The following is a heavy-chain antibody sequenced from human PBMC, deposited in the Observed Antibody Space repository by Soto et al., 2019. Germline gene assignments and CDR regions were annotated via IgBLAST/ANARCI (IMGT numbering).Heavy chain of an antibody. CDR1: GGSFSGYY. J-gene: IGHJ4*02. D-gene: IGHD5-12*01. CDR3: ARVVEVEMATTLFDY. CDR2: INHSGST. Sequence: PSETLSLTCAVYGGSFSGYYWSWIRQPPGKGLEWIGEINHSGSTNYNPSLKSRVTISVDTSKNQFSLKLSSVTAADTAVYYCARVVEVEMATTLFDYWGQGTLVTV. V-gene: IGHV4-34*01.